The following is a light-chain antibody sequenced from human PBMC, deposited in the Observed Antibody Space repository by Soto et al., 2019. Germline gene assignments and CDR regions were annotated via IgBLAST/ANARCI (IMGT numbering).Light chain of an antibody. Sequence: IVLTQSPATLSLSPGERATLSCRASQSVSSSYLAWYQQKPGQAPRLLIYGASSRATGIPDRFSGSGSGTDFTLTISRLEPEDFAVYYCQLYGTSPKPFGQGTKVDI. CDR3: QLYGTSPKP. J-gene: IGKJ1*01. CDR2: GAS. V-gene: IGKV3-20*01. CDR1: QSVSSSY.